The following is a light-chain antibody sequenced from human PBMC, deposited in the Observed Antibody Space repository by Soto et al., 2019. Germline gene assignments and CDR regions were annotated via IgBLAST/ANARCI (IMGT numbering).Light chain of an antibody. V-gene: IGLV1-40*01. CDR3: QSYDSSLSAL. J-gene: IGLJ1*01. CDR1: SSNIGAGYD. CDR2: ANI. Sequence: QSVLTQPPAVSGAPGQRVTISCTGSSSNIGAGYDVHWYQQLPGTAPKLLIYANINRPSGVPDRFSGSKSGTSASLAITGLAAEDEADYYCQSYDSSLSALFGTGTKLTVL.